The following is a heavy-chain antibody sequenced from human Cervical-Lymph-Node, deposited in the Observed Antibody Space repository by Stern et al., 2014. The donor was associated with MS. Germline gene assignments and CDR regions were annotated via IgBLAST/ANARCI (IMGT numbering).Heavy chain of an antibody. J-gene: IGHJ3*02. V-gene: IGHV3-7*01. CDR2: IKDDGSDR. Sequence: EVQLVESWGGLVQPGGSLRLSCAASGFTFSGSWMTWVRQAPGKGLEWVASIKDDGSDRYYVDSVKGRFTISRDNAKTSLFLQMNGLRAEDTAVYYCARDRYFGAFDIWGQGTMVTVSS. D-gene: IGHD3-10*01. CDR1: GFTFSGSW. CDR3: ARDRYFGAFDI.